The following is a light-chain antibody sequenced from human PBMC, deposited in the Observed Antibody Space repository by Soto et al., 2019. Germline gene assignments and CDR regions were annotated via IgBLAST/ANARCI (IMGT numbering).Light chain of an antibody. CDR3: QHDGDAMK. V-gene: IGKV3-20*01. Sequence: EIVLTQSPGTLSLSPGDTATLSCRASQSLSSNYLAWYQQRPGQAPKLLIYDISRRATGIPDRFSGSGSGTDFTLITTRQDPEDFTVYYFQHDGDAMKFGQGTRLEIE. CDR1: QSLSSNY. J-gene: IGKJ5*01. CDR2: DIS.